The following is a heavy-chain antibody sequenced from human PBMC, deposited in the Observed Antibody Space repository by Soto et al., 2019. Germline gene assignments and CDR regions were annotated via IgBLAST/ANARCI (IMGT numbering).Heavy chain of an antibody. Sequence: QVQLQQSGPGLVKPSQTLSLTCAISGDSVSTNDATWDWIRQSPSRGLEWLGRTYYRSRWQTDYALSVKSPISITPDTPTNPVSLQLNSVTPDDTAVYYCARLIGNSWLDSWGQGTLVTASS. CDR1: GDSVSTNDAT. CDR3: ARLIGNSWLDS. V-gene: IGHV6-1*01. J-gene: IGHJ5*01. D-gene: IGHD3-16*01. CDR2: TYYRSRWQT.